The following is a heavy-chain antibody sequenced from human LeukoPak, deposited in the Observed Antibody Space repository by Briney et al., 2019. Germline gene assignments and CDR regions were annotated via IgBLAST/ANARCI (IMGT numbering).Heavy chain of an antibody. CDR2: ISGSATST. V-gene: IGHV3-23*01. CDR3: ARDPGLHDYGDYSWFDP. J-gene: IGHJ5*02. CDR1: GLTFSIYA. D-gene: IGHD4-17*01. Sequence: PGGSLRLSCAASGLTFSIYAMSWVRQAPGKGLEWVSAISGSATSTYYADSVKGRFTISRDNSKNTVYLQMNSLRAEDTAVYYCARDPGLHDYGDYSWFDPWGQGTLVTVSS.